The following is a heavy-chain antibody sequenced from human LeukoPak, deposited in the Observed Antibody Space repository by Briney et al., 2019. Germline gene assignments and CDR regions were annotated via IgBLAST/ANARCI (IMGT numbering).Heavy chain of an antibody. V-gene: IGHV3-7*01. CDR1: GFTFSRSW. J-gene: IGHJ4*02. CDR3: ARVEIREDFDY. CDR2: INPEASDK. Sequence: GGSLRLSCTASGFTFSRSWMAWIRQAPGKGLEWVANINPEASDKYYVDIVKGRFTVSRDNTKNTVSLQMNSLRIDDTAVYYCARVEIREDFDYWGQGVLVTVSS. D-gene: IGHD5-24*01.